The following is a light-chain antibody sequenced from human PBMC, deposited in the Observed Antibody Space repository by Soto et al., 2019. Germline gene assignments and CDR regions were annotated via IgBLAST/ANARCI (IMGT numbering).Light chain of an antibody. CDR2: DAS. J-gene: IGKJ5*01. V-gene: IGKV1-27*01. CDR1: QGISNY. Sequence: DIQMTQSPSSLSASVGDRVTITCRASQGISNYVAWYQQQPGRVPKLLIYDASTLRSGVPSRFSGSGSGTDFTLTISNLQPEDVGTYYCQKYNSGPGLTFGQGTRLEIK. CDR3: QKYNSGPGLT.